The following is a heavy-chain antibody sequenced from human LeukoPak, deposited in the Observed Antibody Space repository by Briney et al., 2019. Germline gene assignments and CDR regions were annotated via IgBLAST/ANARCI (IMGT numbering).Heavy chain of an antibody. CDR2: INPNSGGT. J-gene: IGHJ4*02. Sequence: ASVKVSCKASGYTFTGNGITWVRQAPGQGLEWMGWINPNSGGTNYAQKFQGWVTMTRDTSISTAYMELSRLRSDDTAVYYCAREDWEGGYWGQGTLVTVSS. CDR3: AREDWEGGY. D-gene: IGHD1-26*01. CDR1: GYTFTGNG. V-gene: IGHV1-2*04.